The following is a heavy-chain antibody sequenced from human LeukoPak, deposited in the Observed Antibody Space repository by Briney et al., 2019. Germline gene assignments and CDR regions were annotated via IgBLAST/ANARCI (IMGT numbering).Heavy chain of an antibody. CDR2: IYYSGTT. V-gene: IGHV4-59*01. J-gene: IGHJ2*01. CDR3: ARSPVRHIVVVIKHYWYFDL. Sequence: SETLSLTCTVSGGSISTYYWSWIRQPPGKGLEWIGYIYYSGTTDYNPSLKSRVTISVDTSKNQFSLKLSSVTAADTAVYYCARSPVRHIVVVIKHYWYFDLWGRGTLVTVSS. D-gene: IGHD3-22*01. CDR1: GGSISTYY.